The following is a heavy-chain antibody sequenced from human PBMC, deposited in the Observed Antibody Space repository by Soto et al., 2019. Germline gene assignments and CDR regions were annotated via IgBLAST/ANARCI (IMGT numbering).Heavy chain of an antibody. CDR1: GFTVSSNY. J-gene: IGHJ3*02. CDR2: IYSGGST. Sequence: GGSLRLSCAASGFTVSSNYMSWVRQAPGKGLEWVSVIYSGGSTYYADSVKGRFTISRDNSKNTLYLQMNSLRAEDTAVYYCARVVLQDAESYSSSSLGPYAFDIWGQGTMVTVSS. D-gene: IGHD6-6*01. CDR3: ARVVLQDAESYSSSSLGPYAFDI. V-gene: IGHV3-66*01.